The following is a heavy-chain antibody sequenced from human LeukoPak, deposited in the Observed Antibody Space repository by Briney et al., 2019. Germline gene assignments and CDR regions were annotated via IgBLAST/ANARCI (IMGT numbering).Heavy chain of an antibody. V-gene: IGHV3-23*01. CDR2: IVGNGVST. Sequence: GGSLRLSCAASGFTFRNYAMSWVRQAPGKGLEWVSAIVGNGVSTYYADSVQGRFTISRDNSKNTLYLQMNSLRAEDTAVYYCATTSCSGGSCYLRYYYYGMDVWGQGTTVTVSS. CDR3: ATTSCSGGSCYLRYYYYGMDV. D-gene: IGHD2-15*01. J-gene: IGHJ6*02. CDR1: GFTFRNYA.